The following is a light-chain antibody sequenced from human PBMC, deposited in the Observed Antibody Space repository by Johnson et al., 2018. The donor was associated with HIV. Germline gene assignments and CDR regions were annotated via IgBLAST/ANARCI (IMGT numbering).Light chain of an antibody. CDR3: GTWDSSLSVDNYG. CDR2: ENN. Sequence: QSVLTQPPSVSAAPGQKVTISCSGSSSNIGNNYVSWYQQFPGTAPKLLIYENNKRPSGIPDRFSGSKSGTSATLGITGLQTGDEADYYCGTWDSSLSVDNYGLGTGTKVTVL. V-gene: IGLV1-51*02. CDR1: SSNIGNNY. J-gene: IGLJ1*01.